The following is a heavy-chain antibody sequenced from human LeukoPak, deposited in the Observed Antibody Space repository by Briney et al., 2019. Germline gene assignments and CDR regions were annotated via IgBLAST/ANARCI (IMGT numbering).Heavy chain of an antibody. CDR2: ISGSSGNT. CDR1: GFTFSSYA. V-gene: IGHV3-23*01. D-gene: IGHD6-13*01. J-gene: IGHJ4*02. CDR3: AKPARVGAVDY. Sequence: GGSLILSCVASGFTFSSYAMSWVRQAPGKGLEWVSAISGSSGNTHYADSVKGRFTISRDNSKNTLYLQMNSLRAEDTAIYYCAKPARVGAVDYWGQGTLVTVSS.